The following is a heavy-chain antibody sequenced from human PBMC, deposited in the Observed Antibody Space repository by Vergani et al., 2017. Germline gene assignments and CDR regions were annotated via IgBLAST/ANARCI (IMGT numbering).Heavy chain of an antibody. D-gene: IGHD3-10*01. CDR2: ISHSGSI. Sequence: QVQLQESGPGLVKPSQTLSLTCSVSGDSISSGVYYWNWIRQHPGKGLEWIGSISHSGSIYYNPSLKSRVTISVDTSKNQFSLRLSSVTAADTAVYYCARHGSGKYYIRNWYFDLWGRGTLVTVSS. V-gene: IGHV4-38-2*02. J-gene: IGHJ2*01. CDR3: ARHGSGKYYIRNWYFDL. CDR1: GDSISSGVYY.